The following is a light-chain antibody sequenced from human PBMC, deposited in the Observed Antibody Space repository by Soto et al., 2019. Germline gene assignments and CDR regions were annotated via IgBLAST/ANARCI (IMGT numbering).Light chain of an antibody. CDR2: DVS. Sequence: AIQLTQSPSSLSASVGDRVTITCRASQDIRGALAWYQQKPGKAPKILIYDVSILESGVPSRFSGSSSGTDFTLTISSLQPADFATYYCQQFNSYPITFGQGTRLEIK. CDR1: QDIRGA. V-gene: IGKV1-13*02. J-gene: IGKJ5*01. CDR3: QQFNSYPIT.